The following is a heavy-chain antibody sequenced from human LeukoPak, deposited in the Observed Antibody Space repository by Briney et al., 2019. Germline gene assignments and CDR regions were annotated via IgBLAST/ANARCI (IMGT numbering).Heavy chain of an antibody. CDR3: ARVGASGRDY. J-gene: IGHJ4*02. CDR2: IYSGGST. V-gene: IGHV3-66*01. Sequence: GGSLRLSCAASGFTLTNNAMSWVRQAPGKGLEWVSVIYSGGSTYYADSVKGRFTISRDNSKNTLYLQMNSLRAEDTAVYYCARVGASGRDYWGQGTLVTVSS. D-gene: IGHD1-26*01. CDR1: GFTLTNNA.